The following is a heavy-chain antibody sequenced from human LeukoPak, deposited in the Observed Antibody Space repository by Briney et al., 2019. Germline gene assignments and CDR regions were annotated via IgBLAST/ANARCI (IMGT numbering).Heavy chain of an antibody. V-gene: IGHV1-69*13. J-gene: IGHJ4*02. Sequence: ASVKVSCKASGGTFSSYAISWVRQAPGQGLEWMGGIIPIFGTANYAQKFQGRVTITADESTSTAYMELSSLRSEDTALYFCASGSGWRFDYWGQGTLVTVSS. CDR3: ASGSGWRFDY. CDR1: GGTFSSYA. CDR2: IIPIFGTA. D-gene: IGHD6-19*01.